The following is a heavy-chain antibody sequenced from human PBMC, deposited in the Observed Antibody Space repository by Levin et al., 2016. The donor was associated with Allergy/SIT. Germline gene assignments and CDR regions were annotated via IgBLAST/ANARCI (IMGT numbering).Heavy chain of an antibody. CDR3: ARGRPVALAAYSFDY. CDR1: GFIFDDYA. Sequence: SLKISCAASGFIFDDYAMHWVRQAPGKGLEWVSGISWDCGVIKYADSVKGRFTISRDNAKNSLYLQMDSLRAEDTALYYCARGRPVALAAYSFDYWGQGTLVTVSS. V-gene: IGHV3-9*01. D-gene: IGHD6-19*01. CDR2: ISWDCGVI. J-gene: IGHJ4*02.